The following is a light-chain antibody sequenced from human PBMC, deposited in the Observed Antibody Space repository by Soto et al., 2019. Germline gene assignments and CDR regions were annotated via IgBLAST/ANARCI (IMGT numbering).Light chain of an antibody. Sequence: QSALTQPPSASGSPGQSVAISCTGTSSDVGGYNYVSWYQQHPSKAPKLMIYEVNKRPSGVPDRFYGSKSGNTASLTVSGLQAEDEADYYCSSYAGSSNVFGTGTKLTV. V-gene: IGLV2-8*01. J-gene: IGLJ1*01. CDR3: SSYAGSSNV. CDR2: EVN. CDR1: SSDVGGYNY.